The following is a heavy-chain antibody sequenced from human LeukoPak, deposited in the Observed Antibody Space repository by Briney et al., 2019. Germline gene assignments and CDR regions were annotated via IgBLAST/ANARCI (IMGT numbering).Heavy chain of an antibody. V-gene: IGHV4-31*03. CDR1: GGSISSGGYF. CDR2: IYYSGST. Sequence: SETLSLTCTVSGGSISSGGYFWSWIRQHPGKGLEWIGYIYYSGSTYYNPSLKSRVTISVDTSKNQFSLKLRSVTAADTAVYYCARVGSSWTTTYYGMDVWGQGTTVTVS. CDR3: ARVGSSWTTTYYGMDV. J-gene: IGHJ6*02. D-gene: IGHD6-13*01.